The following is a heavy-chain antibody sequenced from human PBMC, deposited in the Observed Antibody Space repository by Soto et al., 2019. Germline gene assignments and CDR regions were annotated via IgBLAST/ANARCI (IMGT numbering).Heavy chain of an antibody. Sequence: EVQLVESGGGLVQPGRSLRLSCAASGFTFDDYAMHWVRQAPGKGLEWVSGISWNSGSIGYADSVKGRFTISRDNAKNSLYLQMNSLRAEDTALYYCAKDLGFGEFYGMDVWVQGATVTVSS. D-gene: IGHD3-10*01. CDR2: ISWNSGSI. J-gene: IGHJ6*02. CDR1: GFTFDDYA. CDR3: AKDLGFGEFYGMDV. V-gene: IGHV3-9*01.